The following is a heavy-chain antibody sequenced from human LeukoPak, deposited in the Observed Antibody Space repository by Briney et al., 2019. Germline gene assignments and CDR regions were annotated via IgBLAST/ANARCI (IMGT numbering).Heavy chain of an antibody. CDR3: ARHLLSGDFWGIDY. Sequence: PGGSLRLSCAASRFTFSSYSMIWVRQAPGKGLEWVSSISSSGTYIYYADSLKGRFTISRDNAANSLYLQMNNLRAEDTAVYYCARHLLSGDFWGIDYWGQGTLVTVSS. V-gene: IGHV3-21*01. CDR1: RFTFSSYS. J-gene: IGHJ4*01. CDR2: ISSSGTYI. D-gene: IGHD3-16*01.